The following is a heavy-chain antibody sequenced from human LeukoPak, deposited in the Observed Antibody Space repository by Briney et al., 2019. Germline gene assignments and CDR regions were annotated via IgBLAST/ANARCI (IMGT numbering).Heavy chain of an antibody. CDR2: INSDGSSI. D-gene: IGHD3-22*01. J-gene: IGHJ1*01. CDR1: GFTFSSYL. CDR3: AAYDSSGYSRKYFQH. Sequence: GGSLRLSCAASGFTFSSYLMHWVRQAPGKGLVWVSRINSDGSSISYADSVKGRFTISRDNAKNTLYLQMNSLRAEDTAVYYCAAYDSSGYSRKYFQHWGQGTLVTVSS. V-gene: IGHV3-74*01.